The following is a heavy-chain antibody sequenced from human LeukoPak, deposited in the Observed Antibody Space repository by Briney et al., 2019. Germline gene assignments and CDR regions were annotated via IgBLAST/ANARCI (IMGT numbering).Heavy chain of an antibody. Sequence: ASVKVSCKASGYTLTSYGISWVRQDPGQGLEWMGWISAYNGNTNYAQRLQDRVTLTTDTSTNTAYLELRSLRSDDTAVYYCARGMGTTTFADFDYWGQGTLVTVSS. CDR1: GYTLTSYG. J-gene: IGHJ4*02. CDR2: ISAYNGNT. CDR3: ARGMGTTTFADFDY. D-gene: IGHD1-7*01. V-gene: IGHV1-18*01.